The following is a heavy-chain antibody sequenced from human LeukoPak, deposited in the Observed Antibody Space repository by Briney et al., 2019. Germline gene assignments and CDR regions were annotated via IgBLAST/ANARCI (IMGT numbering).Heavy chain of an antibody. V-gene: IGHV1-18*01. D-gene: IGHD3-22*01. CDR3: ARGSVYYDSSDYYPYYFDY. CDR1: GYTFTSYG. J-gene: IGHJ4*02. Sequence: ASVKVSCKASGYTFTSYGISWVRQAPGQGLEWMGWISAYNGNTNYAQKLQGRVTMTTDTSTSTAYMELRSLRSDDTAVYYCARGSVYYDSSDYYPYYFDYWGQGTLVTVSS. CDR2: ISAYNGNT.